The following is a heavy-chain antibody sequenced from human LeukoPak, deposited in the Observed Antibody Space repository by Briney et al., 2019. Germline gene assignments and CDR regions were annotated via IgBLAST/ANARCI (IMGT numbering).Heavy chain of an antibody. D-gene: IGHD5-18*01. CDR3: GKTTVGYSSSQKPAWPVDY. CDR1: GFTFGSHA. J-gene: IGHJ4*02. CDR2: IFGSGGSP. V-gene: IGHV3-23*01. Sequence: GSLRLSCEASGFTFGSHAMYWVRQAPGKGLEWVAGIFGSGGSPHYADPVKGRFTISRDNSRNTVYLQINSLRAEDTAVYYCGKTTVGYSSSQKPAWPVDYWGQGTLVTVSS.